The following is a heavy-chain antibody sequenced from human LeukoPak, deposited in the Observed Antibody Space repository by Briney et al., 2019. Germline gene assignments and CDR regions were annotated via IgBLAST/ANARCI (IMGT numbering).Heavy chain of an antibody. Sequence: GGSLRLSCAASGFTFSSYAMSWVRQAPGKGLEWVSAISGSGGSTYYADSVKGRFTISSDNSKNTLYLQMNSLRAEDTAVYYCAKSFSGWYYYMDVWGKGTTVTVSS. J-gene: IGHJ6*03. V-gene: IGHV3-23*01. CDR1: GFTFSSYA. D-gene: IGHD6-19*01. CDR3: AKSFSGWYYYMDV. CDR2: ISGSGGST.